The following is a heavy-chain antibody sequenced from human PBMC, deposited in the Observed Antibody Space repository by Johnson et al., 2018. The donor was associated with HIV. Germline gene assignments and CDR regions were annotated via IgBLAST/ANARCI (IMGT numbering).Heavy chain of an antibody. CDR3: ARDGGIAATDAFDI. V-gene: IGHV3-30*02. J-gene: IGHJ3*02. CDR2: IRFDGSNK. CDR1: GFPFSNYG. D-gene: IGHD6-13*01. Sequence: QMLLVESGGGVVQPGGSLRLSCAASGFPFSNYGMHWVRQAPGKGLEWVAFIRFDGSNKYYVDSVKGRFTISRDSSKNTLYLQMNSLRAEDTAVYYCARDGGIAATDAFDIWGQGTMVTVSS.